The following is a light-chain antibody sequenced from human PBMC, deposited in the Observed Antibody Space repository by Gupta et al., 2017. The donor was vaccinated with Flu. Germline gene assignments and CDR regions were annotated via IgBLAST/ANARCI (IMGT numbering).Light chain of an antibody. CDR1: QSVSSN. CDR2: GAS. Sequence: PATLSVSAGERATLSCRASQSVSSNLAWYQQKPGQAPRLLIYGASTRATGVPARFSGSGSGTEFTLTISSLQSEDFAAYYCQQYNNCLGTFGQGTKVEIK. V-gene: IGKV3-15*01. CDR3: QQYNNCLGT. J-gene: IGKJ1*01.